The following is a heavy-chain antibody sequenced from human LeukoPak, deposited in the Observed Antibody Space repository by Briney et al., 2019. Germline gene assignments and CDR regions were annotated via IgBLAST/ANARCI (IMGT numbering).Heavy chain of an antibody. CDR2: ISYDVSNK. CDR1: GVTSSSYA. CDR3: ARGPASNMYYYDSSGYYGPYYFDY. J-gene: IGHJ4*02. D-gene: IGHD3-22*01. Sequence: GGSLRLSCAASGVTSSSYAMHRVRQAPGKRLEWVAVISYDVSNKYYADSVRGGFTISRDNSTKTLYLHKNSARAEDTAVYYCARGPASNMYYYDSSGYYGPYYFDYWGQGTLVTASS. V-gene: IGHV3-30*04.